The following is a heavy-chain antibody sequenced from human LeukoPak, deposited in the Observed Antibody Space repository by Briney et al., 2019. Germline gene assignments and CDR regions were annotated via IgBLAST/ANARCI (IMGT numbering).Heavy chain of an antibody. CDR3: ATWSGPDYYYYYYMDV. D-gene: IGHD3-3*01. Sequence: GASVKVSCKASGYTFTSYYMHWVRQAPGQGLEWMGGIIPIFGTENYAQKFQGRVTITADKSTSTAYVELSSLRSEDTAVYYCATWSGPDYYYYYYMDVWGKGTTVTVSS. CDR1: GYTFTSYY. J-gene: IGHJ6*03. CDR2: IIPIFGTE. V-gene: IGHV1-69*06.